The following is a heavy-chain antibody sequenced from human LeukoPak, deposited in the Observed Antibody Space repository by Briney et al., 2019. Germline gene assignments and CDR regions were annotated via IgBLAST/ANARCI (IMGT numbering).Heavy chain of an antibody. D-gene: IGHD3-9*01. CDR2: IYYSGST. CDR1: GGSISSSSYY. J-gene: IGHJ6*02. V-gene: IGHV4-39*07. Sequence: PSGTLSLTCTVSGGSISSSSYYWGWIRQPPGKGLEWIGSIYYSGSTYYNPSLKSRVTISVDTSKNQFSLKLSSVTAADTAVYYCARDPSSYYDILTGYSPYYYYYGMDVWGQGTTVTVSS. CDR3: ARDPSSYYDILTGYSPYYYYYGMDV.